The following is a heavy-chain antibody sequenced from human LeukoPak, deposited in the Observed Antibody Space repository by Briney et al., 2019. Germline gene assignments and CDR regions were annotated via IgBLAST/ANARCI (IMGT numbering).Heavy chain of an antibody. CDR1: GYTFTGYY. V-gene: IGHV1-2*02. CDR2: INPNSGGT. J-gene: IGHJ4*02. Sequence: ASVKVSCKASGYTFTGYYMHWVRQAPGQGLEWMGWINPNSGGTSYAQKFQGRVTMARDTSISTAYMELSRLRSDDTAVYYCARVGPYSGSYYDYWGQGTLVTVSS. CDR3: ARVGPYSGSYYDY. D-gene: IGHD1-26*01.